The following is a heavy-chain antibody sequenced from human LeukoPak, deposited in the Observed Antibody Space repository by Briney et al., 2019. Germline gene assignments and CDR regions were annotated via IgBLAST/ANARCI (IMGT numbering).Heavy chain of an antibody. CDR3: ARDQHGDLFDY. CDR1: GFTFSTHW. V-gene: IGHV3-74*01. Sequence: GGSLRLSCAASGFTFSTHWMHWVRQAPGKGLEWVARINSDGSSATYAYSVKGRVNISRDNARNTLYLQMRRLRAEDTAVYYCARDQHGDLFDYWGQGTLVTVSS. CDR2: INSDGSSA. J-gene: IGHJ4*02. D-gene: IGHD4-17*01.